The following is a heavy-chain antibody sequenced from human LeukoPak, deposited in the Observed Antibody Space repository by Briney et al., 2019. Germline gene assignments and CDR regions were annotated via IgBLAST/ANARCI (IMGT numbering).Heavy chain of an antibody. CDR3: ARAGGNRFDP. Sequence: SETLSLTCTVSGGSLSNYYWSWIRQYPGQGLEWIGYIYYSGSTTYNPSLKSRVTISVGTSKNQFSLKLTSVTAADTAVCYCARAGGNRFDPWGQGILVTVSS. V-gene: IGHV4-59*01. CDR2: IYYSGST. J-gene: IGHJ5*02. CDR1: GGSLSNYY. D-gene: IGHD3-10*01.